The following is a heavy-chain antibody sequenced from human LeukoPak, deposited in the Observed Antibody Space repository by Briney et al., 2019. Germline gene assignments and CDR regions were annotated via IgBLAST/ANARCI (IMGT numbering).Heavy chain of an antibody. Sequence: GGSLRLSCSASGFSFSSYDMHWVRQAPGKGLEYVSGISSNGGSTDYADSVKGRFTISRDNSKNTLYLQMSSLRAEDTAVYYCARSFYDILIGYYQYFDYWGQGTLVTVSS. CDR3: ARSFYDILIGYYQYFDY. D-gene: IGHD3-9*01. CDR2: ISSNGGST. V-gene: IGHV3-64D*06. J-gene: IGHJ4*02. CDR1: GFSFSSYD.